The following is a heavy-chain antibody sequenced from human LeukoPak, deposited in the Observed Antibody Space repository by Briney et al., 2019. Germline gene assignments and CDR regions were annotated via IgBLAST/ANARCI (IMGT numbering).Heavy chain of an antibody. CDR2: ISDSGDGT. J-gene: IGHJ6*02. D-gene: IGHD6-19*01. V-gene: IGHV3-23*01. Sequence: TGGSLRLSCAASGFTFRTYAMSWVRQAPGKGLEWVSGISDSGDGTYYADSVKGRFTISRDNSKNTLYLQMNSLRAEDTAVYYCALSSGWTYYYGMDVWGQGTTVTVSS. CDR1: GFTFRTYA. CDR3: ALSSGWTYYYGMDV.